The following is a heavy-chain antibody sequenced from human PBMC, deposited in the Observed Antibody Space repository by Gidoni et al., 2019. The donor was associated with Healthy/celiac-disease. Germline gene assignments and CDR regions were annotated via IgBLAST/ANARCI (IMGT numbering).Heavy chain of an antibody. CDR2: ISWNSGSI. CDR1: GFTFDDYA. J-gene: IGHJ6*02. Sequence: EVQLVESGGGLVQPGRSLRLSCAASGFTFDDYAMHWVRQAPGKGLEWVSGISWNSGSIGYADSVKGRFTISRDNANNSLYLQMNSLRAEDTALYYCAKDLGTYYYYGMDVWGQGTTVTVSS. V-gene: IGHV3-9*01. CDR3: AKDLGTYYYYGMDV.